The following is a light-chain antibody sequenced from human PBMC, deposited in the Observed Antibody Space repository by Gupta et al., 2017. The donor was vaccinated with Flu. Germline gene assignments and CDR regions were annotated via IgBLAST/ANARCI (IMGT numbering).Light chain of an antibody. Sequence: SYELTQPPSVSVSPGQTASITCSGDKLGDKYASWYQQKPGQSPVMVIYHDSKRPSGIPERFSGSNSGHTATLTICGTKAMDEDDYYWQAWDTSNWVFGGGTKLTVL. V-gene: IGLV3-1*01. CDR2: HDS. CDR3: QAWDTSNWV. J-gene: IGLJ3*02. CDR1: KLGDKY.